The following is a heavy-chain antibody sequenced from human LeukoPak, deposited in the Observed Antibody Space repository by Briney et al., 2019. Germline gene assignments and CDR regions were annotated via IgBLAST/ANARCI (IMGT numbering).Heavy chain of an antibody. V-gene: IGHV5-51*01. CDR2: IYPGDSDT. D-gene: IGHD3-22*01. Sequence: GESLQISCQGSGYIFTSYWIGWVRQLPGKGLEWMGIIYPGDSDTRYSPSFQGQVTISADKSISTAYLQWSSLKASDTAMYYCARLPYYYDSSGYYLWGAFDNWGQGTMVTISS. J-gene: IGHJ3*02. CDR1: GYIFTSYW. CDR3: ARLPYYYDSSGYYLWGAFDN.